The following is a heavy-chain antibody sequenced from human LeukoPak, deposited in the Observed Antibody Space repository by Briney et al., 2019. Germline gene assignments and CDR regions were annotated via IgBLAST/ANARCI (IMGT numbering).Heavy chain of an antibody. Sequence: PSETLSLTCTVSGGSIDSADFYWSWIRQTPGKGLEWIGYIYYSGNTCYNPSLKSRVILSLDTSKIQFSLNLTSVTAADTAGYYCASQIQVNDAFDIWGQGSMVTVSS. V-gene: IGHV4-30-4*01. CDR3: ASQIQVNDAFDI. D-gene: IGHD5-18*01. CDR1: GGSIDSADFY. J-gene: IGHJ3*02. CDR2: IYYSGNT.